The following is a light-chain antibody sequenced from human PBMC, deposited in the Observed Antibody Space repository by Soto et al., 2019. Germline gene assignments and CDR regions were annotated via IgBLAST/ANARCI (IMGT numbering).Light chain of an antibody. Sequence: DLPMTQSPSTLSASVGDRVTITCRASQSISSWLAWYQQKPGKAPKLLIYKASSLEGGIPSRFSGSGSETEFTLTISSLQPEDFATYYCQQYNSYQYTFGQGTKLEIK. CDR2: KAS. J-gene: IGKJ2*01. CDR3: QQYNSYQYT. V-gene: IGKV1-5*03. CDR1: QSISSW.